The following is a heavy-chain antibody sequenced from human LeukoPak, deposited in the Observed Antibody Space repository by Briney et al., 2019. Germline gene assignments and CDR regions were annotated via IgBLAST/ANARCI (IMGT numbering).Heavy chain of an antibody. D-gene: IGHD3-16*01. Sequence: SETLSLTCTVSDDSISDYYRGWIRQPPGKGLEWIGYFHNSGTSTYNPSLKSQVTISADTSKNQFSLKLNSLTTADTAVYYCTRGAGWLIDYWGQGILVTVSS. CDR2: FHNSGTS. CDR3: TRGAGWLIDY. J-gene: IGHJ4*02. V-gene: IGHV4-59*01. CDR1: DDSISDYY.